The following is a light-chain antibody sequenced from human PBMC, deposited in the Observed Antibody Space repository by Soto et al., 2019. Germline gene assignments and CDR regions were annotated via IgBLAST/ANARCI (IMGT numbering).Light chain of an antibody. Sequence: QSALTQPASASGSPGQSITISCAGTRSDIGGYNYVSWYQQHPGKAPKVMIYEVSNRPSGVSNRFSGSKSGNTASLTISGLQAEDEADYYCSSYTSSSTLYVFGSGTKV. J-gene: IGLJ1*01. CDR3: SSYTSSSTLYV. CDR1: RSDIGGYNY. CDR2: EVS. V-gene: IGLV2-14*01.